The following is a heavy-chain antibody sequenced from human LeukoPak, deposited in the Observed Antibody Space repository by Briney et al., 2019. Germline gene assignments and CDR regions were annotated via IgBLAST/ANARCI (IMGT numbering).Heavy chain of an antibody. V-gene: IGHV3-66*02. CDR1: GFTVISNY. D-gene: IGHD3-10*01. J-gene: IGHJ4*02. CDR3: ARDREYYGSGSYPED. Sequence: GGSLRLSCEASGFTVISNYMSWVRQAPGKGLEWVSVIYSGGNTYYADSVEGQFTISRDNSKNTLYLQMNSLRAEDTAVYYCARDREYYGSGSYPEDGGQGTLVTVSS. CDR2: IYSGGNT.